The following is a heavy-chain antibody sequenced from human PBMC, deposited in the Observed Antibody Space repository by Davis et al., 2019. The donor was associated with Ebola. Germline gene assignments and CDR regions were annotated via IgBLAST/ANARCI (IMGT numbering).Heavy chain of an antibody. CDR1: GGSISSSSYY. V-gene: IGHV4-39*01. J-gene: IGHJ5*02. D-gene: IGHD3-22*01. Sequence: MPGGSLRLSCTVSGGSISSSSYYWGWIRQPPGKGLAWLGSIYYSGSTYYNPSLKSRVTISVDTSKNQFSLTLSSVTSADTSTYYCARHTVDESSPNWFDPWGQGTLVTVSS. CDR2: IYYSGST. CDR3: ARHTVDESSPNWFDP.